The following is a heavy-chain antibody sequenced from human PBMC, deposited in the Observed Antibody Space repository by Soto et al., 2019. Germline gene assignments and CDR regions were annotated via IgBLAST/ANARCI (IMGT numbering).Heavy chain of an antibody. J-gene: IGHJ6*02. V-gene: IGHV4-39*01. CDR2: IYYSGST. D-gene: IGHD5-12*01. CDR1: GGSISSSSYY. CDR3: ARQLYSGYDFGYYYGMEV. Sequence: SETLSLTCTVSGGSISSSSYYWGWIRQPPGKGLEWIGSIYYSGSTYYNPSLKGRVTISVDTSKNQFSLKLSSVTAADTAVYYCARQLYSGYDFGYYYGMEVWGQGTTVTVSS.